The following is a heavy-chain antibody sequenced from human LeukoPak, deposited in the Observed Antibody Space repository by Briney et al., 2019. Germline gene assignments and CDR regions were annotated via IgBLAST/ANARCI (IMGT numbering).Heavy chain of an antibody. CDR3: ASRDYFDY. Sequence: GGSLRLSFVVSGFTFSTKSMNWVRQPPGKGLELVSYITADSSTTYYADSVKGRFTISRDNAKNSLYLQMNSLRDEDTAVYYCASRDYFDYWGQGTLVTVSS. J-gene: IGHJ4*02. CDR2: ITADSSTT. CDR1: GFTFSTKS. V-gene: IGHV3-48*02.